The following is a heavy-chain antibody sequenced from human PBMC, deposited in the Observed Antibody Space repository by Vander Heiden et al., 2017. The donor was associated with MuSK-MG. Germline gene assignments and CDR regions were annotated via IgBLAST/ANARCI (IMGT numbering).Heavy chain of an antibody. Sequence: EVQLVQSGAEVKKPGDTVKISCKVSGYTFTDYYMPWVHQAPGQGLEWMGIVDPEDGETIYAEKFQGRATITADTSTDTAYMELSSLGSEDTAVYYCATDAGGFITMSKFDNWGQGTLVTVSS. D-gene: IGHD3-22*01. CDR1: GYTFTDYY. CDR2: VDPEDGET. J-gene: IGHJ4*02. V-gene: IGHV1-69-2*01. CDR3: ATDAGGFITMSKFDN.